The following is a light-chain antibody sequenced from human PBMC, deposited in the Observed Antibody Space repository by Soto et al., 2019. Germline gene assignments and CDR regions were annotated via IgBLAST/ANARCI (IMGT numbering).Light chain of an antibody. J-gene: IGKJ1*01. Sequence: EIVLTQSPGTLSLSPGERATLSCRASQSVSSSFLAWYQQKPGQAPRLLIYGASNRATGIPDRFSGSGSGTDFTLTISRREPEDFALYYCQQYVTSPWAFGQGTKLAIE. V-gene: IGKV3-20*01. CDR2: GAS. CDR1: QSVSSSF. CDR3: QQYVTSPWA.